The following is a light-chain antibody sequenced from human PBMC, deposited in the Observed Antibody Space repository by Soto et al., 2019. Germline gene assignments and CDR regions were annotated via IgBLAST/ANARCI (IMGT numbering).Light chain of an antibody. CDR1: QSISTW. CDR2: KAS. CDR3: QQYNSYRA. Sequence: DLQMTQSPSTLSASVGDRVTITCRASQSISTWLAWHQQKPGKAPKLLISKASSLESGVPSRFSGSGSGTEFTLTISSLQPDESATDDCQQYNSYRAFGQGTKVDIK. J-gene: IGKJ1*01. V-gene: IGKV1-5*03.